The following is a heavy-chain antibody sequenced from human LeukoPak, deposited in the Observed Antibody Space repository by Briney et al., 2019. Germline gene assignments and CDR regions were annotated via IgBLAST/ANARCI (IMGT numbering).Heavy chain of an antibody. V-gene: IGHV1-2*02. D-gene: IGHD6-6*01. CDR2: INPNSGGT. Sequence: ASVKVSCKASGYIFTSYGISWMRQAPGQGLEWMGWINPNSGGTNYAQKFQGRVTMTRDTSISTVYMEMSRLRSDDTAVYYCARESVPAVAARRGLNYWGQGTLVAVSS. CDR1: GYIFTSYG. J-gene: IGHJ4*02. CDR3: ARESVPAVAARRGLNY.